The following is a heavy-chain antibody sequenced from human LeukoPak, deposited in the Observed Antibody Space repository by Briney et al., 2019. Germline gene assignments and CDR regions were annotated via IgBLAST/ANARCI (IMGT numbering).Heavy chain of an antibody. J-gene: IGHJ4*02. D-gene: IGHD3-22*01. CDR1: GFTFSGYS. Sequence: GGFLRLSCTASGFTFSGYSMNWIRQAPGKGLEWVSSFGTRSTSIYHAGSVKGRFAISRDNAKNSLYLQMNSLRAEDTALYYCAREVSEGFDFWGQGTLVTVSS. V-gene: IGHV3-21*01. CDR3: AREVSEGFDF. CDR2: FGTRSTSI.